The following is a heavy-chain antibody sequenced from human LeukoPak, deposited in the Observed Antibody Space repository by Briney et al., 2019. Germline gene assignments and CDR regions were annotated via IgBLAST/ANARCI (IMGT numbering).Heavy chain of an antibody. CDR1: GFTVSSNY. V-gene: IGHV3-66*01. J-gene: IGHJ6*02. Sequence: GGSLRLSCAASGFTVSSNYMSWVRQAPGKGLEWVSVIYSGGSTYYADSVKGRFTISRDNSKNTLYLQMNSLRAEDTAVYYCASYCGGDCPDPEYGMDVWGQGTTVTVSS. CDR3: ASYCGGDCPDPEYGMDV. D-gene: IGHD2-21*02. CDR2: IYSGGST.